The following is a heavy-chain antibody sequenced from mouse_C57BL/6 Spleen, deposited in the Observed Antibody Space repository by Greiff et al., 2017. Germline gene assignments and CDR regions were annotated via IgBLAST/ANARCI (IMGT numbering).Heavy chain of an antibody. D-gene: IGHD4-1*01. CDR2: ISYDGSN. V-gene: IGHV3-6*01. CDR3: ARGTGKEFDY. Sequence: EVQLVESGPGLVKPSQSLSLTCSVTGYSITSGYYWNWIRQFPGNKLEWMGYISYDGSNNYNPSLKNRISITRDTSKNQFFLKLNSVTTEDTATYYCARGTGKEFDYWGQGTTLTVSS. J-gene: IGHJ2*01. CDR1: GYSITSGYY.